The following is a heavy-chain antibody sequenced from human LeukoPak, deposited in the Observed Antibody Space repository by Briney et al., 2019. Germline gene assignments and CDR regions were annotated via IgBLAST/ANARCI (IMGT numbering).Heavy chain of an antibody. CDR2: ISAYNGNT. D-gene: IGHD3-22*01. CDR1: GYTFTTYG. CDR3: TRDWGACDSSGYYRNFDY. J-gene: IGHJ4*02. Sequence: ASVRVSCKASGYTFTTYGFSWVRQAPGQGLEWMGWISAYNGNTNYAQNLQGRVTMTTDTSTSTGYMELRSLRSDDTAVYYCTRDWGACDSSGYYRNFDYWGQGTLVTVSS. V-gene: IGHV1-18*01.